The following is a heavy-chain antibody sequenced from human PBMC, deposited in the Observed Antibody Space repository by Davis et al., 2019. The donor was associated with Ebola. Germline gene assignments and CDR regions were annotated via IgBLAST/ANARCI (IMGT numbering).Heavy chain of an antibody. D-gene: IGHD3-10*01. CDR2: ISGGGDTT. J-gene: IGHJ5*02. CDR3: AKEIITMVRGVIPNWFDP. V-gene: IGHV3-23*01. CDR1: GFVFSAYG. Sequence: PGGSLRLSCAASGFVFSAYGMAWVRQVPGKGLEWVSIISGGGDTTYYADSVKGRFTISRDNSRDTLYLQMNSLRADDTAVYYCAKEIITMVRGVIPNWFDPWGQGTLVTVSS.